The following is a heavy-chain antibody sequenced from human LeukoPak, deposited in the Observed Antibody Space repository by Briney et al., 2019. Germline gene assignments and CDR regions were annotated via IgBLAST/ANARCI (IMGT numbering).Heavy chain of an antibody. CDR1: GFTFSSYA. J-gene: IGHJ4*02. Sequence: GRSLRLSCAASGFTFSSYAMHWVRQAPGKGLEWVAVISYDGSNKYYADSVKGRFTISRDNSKNTLYLQMNSLRAEDTAVYYCARDANDSSGYYPDYWDQGTLVTVSS. CDR3: ARDANDSSGYYPDY. V-gene: IGHV3-30-3*01. D-gene: IGHD3-22*01. CDR2: ISYDGSNK.